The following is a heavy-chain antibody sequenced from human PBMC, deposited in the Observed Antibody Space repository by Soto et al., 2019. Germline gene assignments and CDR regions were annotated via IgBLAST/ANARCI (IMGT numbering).Heavy chain of an antibody. Sequence: QLQLQESGPGLVKPSETLSLTCTVSGGSISSSSYYWGWIRQPPGKGLEWIGSIYYSGSTYYNPSLKSRVTISVDTSKNQFSLKLSSVTAADTAVHYCASNLNTYYDFWSGYPIDAFDIWGQGTMVTVSS. J-gene: IGHJ3*02. V-gene: IGHV4-39*01. CDR2: IYYSGST. D-gene: IGHD3-3*01. CDR3: ASNLNTYYDFWSGYPIDAFDI. CDR1: GGSISSSSYY.